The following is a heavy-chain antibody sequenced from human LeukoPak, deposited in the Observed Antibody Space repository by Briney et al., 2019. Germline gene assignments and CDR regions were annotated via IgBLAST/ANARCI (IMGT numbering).Heavy chain of an antibody. CDR1: GFTFSNAW. CDR2: IKSKTDGGTT. CDR3: TTRIQLWLGYFDY. D-gene: IGHD5-18*01. Sequence: PGGSLRLSCAASGFTFSNAWMSWVRQAPGKGLEWVGRIKSKTDGGTTDYAAPVKGRFTISRDDSKNTLYLQMNSLKTEDTAVYYCTTRIQLWLGYFDYWGQGTLVTVSS. V-gene: IGHV3-15*01. J-gene: IGHJ4*02.